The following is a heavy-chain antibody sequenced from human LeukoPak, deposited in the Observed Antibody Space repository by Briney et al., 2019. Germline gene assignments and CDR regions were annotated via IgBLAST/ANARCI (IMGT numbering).Heavy chain of an antibody. J-gene: IGHJ5*02. V-gene: IGHV4-34*01. CDR2: INHGGST. Sequence: SETLSLTCAVYGGSFSGYYWSWIRQPPGKGLEWIGEINHGGSTNYNPSLKSRVTISVDTSKNQFSLKLSSVTAADTAVYYCARDRPGGYSSSCCWFDPWGQGTLVTVSS. D-gene: IGHD6-13*01. CDR3: ARDRPGGYSSSCCWFDP. CDR1: GGSFSGYY.